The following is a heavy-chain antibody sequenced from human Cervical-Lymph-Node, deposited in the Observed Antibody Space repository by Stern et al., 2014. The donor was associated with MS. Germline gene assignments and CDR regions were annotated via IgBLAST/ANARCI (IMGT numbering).Heavy chain of an antibody. V-gene: IGHV5-51*01. CDR2: IYPGDSET. J-gene: IGHJ6*02. D-gene: IGHD3-10*01. Sequence: VQLGQSGAEVKKPGESLNISCKASGYRFTTYWIGWVRQMPGKGLEWMGIIYPGDSETTYSPSFQGQVTISADKSISTAYLQWSSLKASDTAMYYCVRPGYGLGSYYNDYGMDVWGQGTTVTVSS. CDR1: GYRFTTYW. CDR3: VRPGYGLGSYYNDYGMDV.